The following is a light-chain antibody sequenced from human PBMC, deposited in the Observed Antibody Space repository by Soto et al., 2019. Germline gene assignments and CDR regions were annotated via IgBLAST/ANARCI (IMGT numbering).Light chain of an antibody. Sequence: QSVLTQPPSASGTPGQRVTISCSGSSSNIGTNTVNWYQHLPGSAPKLLIYSNNQRPSGVPDRFSGSKSGTSASLAITGLQAEDEADYYCQSYDSSLSGFVVFGGGTKLTVL. CDR1: SSNIGTNT. CDR2: SNN. J-gene: IGLJ2*01. CDR3: QSYDSSLSGFVV. V-gene: IGLV1-44*01.